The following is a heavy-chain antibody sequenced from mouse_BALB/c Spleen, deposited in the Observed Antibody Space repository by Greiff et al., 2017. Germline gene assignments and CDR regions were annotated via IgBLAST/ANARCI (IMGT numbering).Heavy chain of an antibody. J-gene: IGHJ4*01. CDR1: GFTFSSYG. Sequence: EVMLVESGGGLVQPGGSLKLSCAASGFTFSSYGMSWVRQTPDKRLELVATINSNGGSTYYPDSVKGRFTISRDNAKNTLYLQMSSLKSEDTAMYYCARDKGGKRYAMDYWGQGTSVTVSS. CDR3: ARDKGGKRYAMDY. D-gene: IGHD1-1*02. V-gene: IGHV5-6-3*01. CDR2: INSNGGST.